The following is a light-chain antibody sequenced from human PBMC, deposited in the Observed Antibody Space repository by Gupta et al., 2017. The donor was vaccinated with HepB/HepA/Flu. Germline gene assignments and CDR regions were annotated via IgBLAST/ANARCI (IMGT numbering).Light chain of an antibody. CDR3: QQVDNFPLT. CDR2: AAS. Sequence: DIQLTQSPSFLSASVGDRVTITCRASQAISSYLAWYQQRPGKAPNLLIYAASTLQRGVPSRFSGSGSGTEFTLTISSLQPEDSATYYCQQVDNFPLTFGHGTKVDIK. J-gene: IGKJ3*01. CDR1: QAISSY. V-gene: IGKV1-9*01.